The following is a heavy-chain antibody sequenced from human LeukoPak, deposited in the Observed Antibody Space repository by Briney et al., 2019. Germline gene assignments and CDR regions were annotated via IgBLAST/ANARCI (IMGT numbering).Heavy chain of an antibody. CDR2: ISSGGSTI. J-gene: IGHJ4*02. Sequence: PGGSLRLSCAASGFILSDYSMTWVRQAPGKGLEWVSHISSGGSTIYYADSVKGRFTISRDNARSSVYLVMSSLRDEDTAVYYCARGIYFDYWGQGTLVTVSS. CDR1: GFILSDYS. CDR3: ARGIYFDY. V-gene: IGHV3-48*02.